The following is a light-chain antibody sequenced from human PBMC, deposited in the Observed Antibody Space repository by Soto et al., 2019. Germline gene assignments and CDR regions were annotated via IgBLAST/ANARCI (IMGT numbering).Light chain of an antibody. V-gene: IGLV2-8*01. J-gene: IGLJ1*01. CDR3: SSYTDSSNYV. CDR2: GVS. Sequence: SALTQPPSASGSPGQSVTISCTGTSXDVGGYNYVSWYQQHPGKAPKFIIYGVSKRPSGVPDRFSGSRSGNTASLTISGLQAEDEADYYCSSYTDSSNYVFGTGTKVTVL. CDR1: SXDVGGYNY.